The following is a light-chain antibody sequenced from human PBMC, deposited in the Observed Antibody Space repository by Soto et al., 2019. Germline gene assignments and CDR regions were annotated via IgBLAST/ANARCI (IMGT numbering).Light chain of an antibody. CDR1: QSISNY. CDR3: QQYSSYPWT. V-gene: IGKV1-8*01. CDR2: AAS. Sequence: AIRMTQSPSSLTAATGDRVTITCRASQSISNYLVWYQQKPGRTPKVLIHAASTLQSGVSSRFSGSGSGTDFTLTIGSQPSEDFATYYCQQYSSYPWTFGQGTKVEV. J-gene: IGKJ1*01.